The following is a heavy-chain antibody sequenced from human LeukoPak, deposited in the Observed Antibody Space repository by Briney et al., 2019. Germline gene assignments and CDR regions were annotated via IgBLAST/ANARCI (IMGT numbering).Heavy chain of an antibody. J-gene: IGHJ4*02. CDR2: IYPGDSDT. CDR1: GYSFTSYW. D-gene: IGHD5-18*01. CDR3: ARRGTSMSYFEY. Sequence: GESLKISCKGSGYSFTSYWIGWVRQMPGEDLEWVGLIYPGDSDTRYSPSFQGQVTISADKSISTAYLQWSSLKASDTAMYYCARRGTSMSYFEYWGQGTLVTVSS. V-gene: IGHV5-51*01.